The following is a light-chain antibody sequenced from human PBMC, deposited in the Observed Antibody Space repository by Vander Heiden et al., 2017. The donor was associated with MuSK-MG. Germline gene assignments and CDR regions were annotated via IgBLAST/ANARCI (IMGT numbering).Light chain of an antibody. CDR3: QQYHNSLWT. CDR2: GGS. CDR1: QSVGSSY. J-gene: IGKJ1*01. Sequence: DTVLTQSPGTLSLSPGERATLSCRTSQSVGSSYLAWYQQKPGQSPRLLIYGGSSRAIGIPDRFSGSGSGPDFTLTISRLEREDSAVYYCQQYHNSLWTFGPGTKVEIK. V-gene: IGKV3-20*01.